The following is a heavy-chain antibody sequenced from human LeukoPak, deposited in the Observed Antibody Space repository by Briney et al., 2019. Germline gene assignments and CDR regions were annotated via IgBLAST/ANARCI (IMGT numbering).Heavy chain of an antibody. Sequence: SETLSLTCTVSGGSISSSSYYWSWIRQPPGKGLEWIGEINHSGSTNYNPSLKSRVTISVDTSKNQFSLKLSSVTAADTAVYYCARHEMATLYYMDVWGKGTTVTISS. CDR1: GGSISSSSYY. CDR3: ARHEMATLYYMDV. D-gene: IGHD5-24*01. J-gene: IGHJ6*03. CDR2: INHSGST. V-gene: IGHV4-39*01.